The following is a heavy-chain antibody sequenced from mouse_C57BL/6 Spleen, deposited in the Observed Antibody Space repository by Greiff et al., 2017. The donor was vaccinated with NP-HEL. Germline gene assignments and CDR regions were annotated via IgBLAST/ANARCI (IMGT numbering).Heavy chain of an antibody. Sequence: EVQRVESGAELVRPGASVKLSCKASGFNFKDYYMHWVKQRPEQGLEWIGWINPENGDTEYASKFQGKATITADTSSNTAYLQLSSLTSEDTAVYYCTTQATAAMDYWGQGTSVTVSS. CDR3: TTQATAAMDY. D-gene: IGHD3-2*02. CDR1: GFNFKDYY. CDR2: INPENGDT. J-gene: IGHJ4*01. V-gene: IGHV14-4*01.